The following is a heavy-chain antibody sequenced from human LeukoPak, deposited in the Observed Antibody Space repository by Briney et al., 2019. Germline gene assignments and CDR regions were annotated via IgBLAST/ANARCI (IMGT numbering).Heavy chain of an antibody. V-gene: IGHV3-7*03. J-gene: IGHJ3*02. CDR3: ARDCGILRIDCSDALDI. CDR2: IKQDGSEK. D-gene: IGHD2-21*01. CDR1: GLTFSSHW. Sequence: GGSLRLSCAASGLTFSSHWMHWVRQAPGKGLEWVANIKQDGSEKYYVDSVKGRFSISRDNARNSLHLQMNSLRAEDTAVYYCARDCGILRIDCSDALDIWGQGTMVTVSS.